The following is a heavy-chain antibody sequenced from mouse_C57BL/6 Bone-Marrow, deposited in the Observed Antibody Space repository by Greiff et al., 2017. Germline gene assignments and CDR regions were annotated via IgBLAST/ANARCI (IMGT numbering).Heavy chain of an antibody. V-gene: IGHV7-3*01. CDR1: GFTFTDYY. D-gene: IGHD2-3*01. CDR2: IRNKANGYTT. J-gene: IGHJ2*01. CDR3: ARYSWLLVLDY. Sequence: EVMLVESGGGLVQPGGSLSLSCAASGFTFTDYYMSWVRQPPGKALEWLGFIRNKANGYTTEYSASVKGRFTISRDNSQSILYLQMNALRAEDSATYYCARYSWLLVLDYWGQGTTLTVSS.